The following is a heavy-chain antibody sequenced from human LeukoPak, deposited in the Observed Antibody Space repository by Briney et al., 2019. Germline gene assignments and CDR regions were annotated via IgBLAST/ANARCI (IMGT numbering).Heavy chain of an antibody. V-gene: IGHV1-69-2*01. CDR2: VGPEDGET. CDR3: ATVDSGSYYGGGY. CDR1: GYTFTDYY. Sequence: ASVKISCKVSGYTFTDYYMHWVQQAPGKGLEWMGLVGPEDGETIYAEKFQGRVTITADTSTDTAYMELSSLRSEDTAVYYSATVDSGSYYGGGYWGQGTLVTVSS. J-gene: IGHJ4*02. D-gene: IGHD1-26*01.